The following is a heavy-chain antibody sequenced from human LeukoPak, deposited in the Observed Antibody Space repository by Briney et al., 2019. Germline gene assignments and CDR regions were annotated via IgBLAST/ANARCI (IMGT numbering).Heavy chain of an antibody. CDR3: ARALGSGSYSF. J-gene: IGHJ4*02. V-gene: IGHV3-48*03. D-gene: IGHD3-10*01. Sequence: GGSLRLFCAASGFTFSSYEMNWVRQAPGKGLEWVSYISSSGSTKYYADSVKGRITTSRDNAKKSMYLQMNSLRAEDTAVYYCARALGSGSYSFWGQGTLVSVSS. CDR1: GFTFSSYE. CDR2: ISSSGSTK.